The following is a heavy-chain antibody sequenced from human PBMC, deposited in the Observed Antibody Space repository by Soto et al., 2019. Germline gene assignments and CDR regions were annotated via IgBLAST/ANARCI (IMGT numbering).Heavy chain of an antibody. J-gene: IGHJ5*02. CDR1: GDTISTGGYS. CDR3: ARETYCDYVGYFDP. V-gene: IGHV4-30-2*01. CDR2: TYHSGNH. D-gene: IGHD4-17*01. Sequence: QLQLQESGSRLVKSSETLSLTCAVSGDTISTGGYSWAWLRQPPGKPLEWSAHTYHSGNHYYNPSLQSRVIISVDRSNNQFSLKLSSVTAADTAVYYCARETYCDYVGYFDPWGQGTLVTVSS.